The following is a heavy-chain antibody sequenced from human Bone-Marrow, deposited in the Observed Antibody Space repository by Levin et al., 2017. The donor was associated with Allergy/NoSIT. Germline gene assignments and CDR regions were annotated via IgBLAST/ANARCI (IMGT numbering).Heavy chain of an antibody. J-gene: IGHJ4*02. CDR1: GFTFSDYY. CDR3: ARVGSTTQAGIIDS. V-gene: IGHV3-11*01. Sequence: GGSLRLSCAASGFTFSDYYMSWIRQATGKGLEWVSYISGSGSHVPYAESVKGRFTISRDNAQNSLYLQMNSLRADDTAVYYCARVGSTTQAGIIDSWGQGTLVTVSS. D-gene: IGHD6-19*01. CDR2: ISGSGSHV.